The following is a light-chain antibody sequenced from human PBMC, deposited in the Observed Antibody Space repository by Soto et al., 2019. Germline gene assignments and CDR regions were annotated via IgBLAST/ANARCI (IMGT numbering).Light chain of an antibody. J-gene: IGKJ5*01. Sequence: EIVLTQSPAILSLSPGERATLSCRASQRINRYLAWYQQKPGQAPRLLIYYASNRAAGTPARFSGSGSGTDFTLTISSLEPEDFAVYYCQQRSNWPPITFGQGTRLE. CDR1: QRINRY. CDR3: QQRSNWPPIT. V-gene: IGKV3-11*01. CDR2: YAS.